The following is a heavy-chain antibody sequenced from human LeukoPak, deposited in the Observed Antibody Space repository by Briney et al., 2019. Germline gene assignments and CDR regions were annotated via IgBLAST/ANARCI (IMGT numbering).Heavy chain of an antibody. D-gene: IGHD3-22*01. J-gene: IGHJ3*02. CDR3: ARGGDSSGSIRSAFDI. CDR1: GFTFSSYE. V-gene: IGHV3-48*03. CDR2: ITSSGNTM. Sequence: PGGSLRLSCAASGFTFSSYEMNWVRQAPGKGLEWVSFITSSGNTMYYADSVKGRFTISRDNSKNTLYLQMNSLRAEDTAVYYCARGGDSSGSIRSAFDIRGQGTMVTVSS.